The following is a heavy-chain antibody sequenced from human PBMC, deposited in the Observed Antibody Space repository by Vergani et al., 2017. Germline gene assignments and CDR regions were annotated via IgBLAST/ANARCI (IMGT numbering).Heavy chain of an antibody. CDR1: GFTFSSYS. V-gene: IGHV3-21*01. CDR2: ISSSSSYI. D-gene: IGHD3-22*01. J-gene: IGHJ4*02. CDR3: TSPGGGYEDY. Sequence: VQLVESGGGLVKPGGSLRLSCAASGFTFSSYSMNWVRQAPGKGLEWVSSISSSSSYIYYADSVKGRFTISRDNAKNSLYLQMNSLRAEDTAVYYCTSPGGGYEDYWGQGTLVTVSS.